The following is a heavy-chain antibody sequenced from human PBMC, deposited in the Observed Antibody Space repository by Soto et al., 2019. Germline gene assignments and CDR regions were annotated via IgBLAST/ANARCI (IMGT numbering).Heavy chain of an antibody. Sequence: QVQLVQSGAEVKKPGASVKVSCKASGYTFTSYYMHWVRQAPGQGLEWMGIINPSGGSTSYAQKFQGRVTMTRDTSTSTVYMELSSLRSEDTAVYYCAREGGEDCSGGSCYQSNYGMDVWGQGNTVTVSS. D-gene: IGHD2-15*01. J-gene: IGHJ6*02. V-gene: IGHV1-46*01. CDR1: GYTFTSYY. CDR2: INPSGGST. CDR3: AREGGEDCSGGSCYQSNYGMDV.